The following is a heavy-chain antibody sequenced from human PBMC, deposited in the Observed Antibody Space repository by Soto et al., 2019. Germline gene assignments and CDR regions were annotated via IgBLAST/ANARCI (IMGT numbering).Heavy chain of an antibody. CDR1: GYTFTSYY. V-gene: IGHV1-46*03. D-gene: IGHD2-2*01. J-gene: IGHJ5*02. Sequence: ASVEVSCKASGYTFTSYYMHWVRQAPGQGVEWMGIINPSGGSTSYAQKFQGRVTMTRDTSTSTVYMELSSLRSEDTAVYYCARAGYCSSTSCSSGWLDPWGQGTLVTVSS. CDR2: INPSGGST. CDR3: ARAGYCSSTSCSSGWLDP.